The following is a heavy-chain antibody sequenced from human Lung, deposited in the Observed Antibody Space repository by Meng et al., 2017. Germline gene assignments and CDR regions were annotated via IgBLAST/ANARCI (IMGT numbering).Heavy chain of an antibody. CDR1: GGSISSSNW. CDR2: IYHSGGT. V-gene: IGHV4-4*02. J-gene: IGHJ4*02. D-gene: IGHD2-2*01. CDR3: ARGLGEAVVPRTMFDY. Sequence: VTVQASGQRLVKPSGTLSLTCCVSGGSISSSNWWSWVRQPPGKGLEWIGEIYHSGGTKYNPSLKSRVTISVDKSKNQFSLKLSSVTAADTAVYYCARGLGEAVVPRTMFDYWGQGTLVTVSS.